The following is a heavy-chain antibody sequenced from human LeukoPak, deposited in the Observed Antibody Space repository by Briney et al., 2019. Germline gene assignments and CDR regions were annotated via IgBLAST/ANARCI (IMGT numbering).Heavy chain of an antibody. V-gene: IGHV3-23*01. Sequence: GGSLRLSCAASGFTFRSYGMSWVRQAPGKGLEWVSGISGSGSSTYYADSVKGRFTISRDNSKNTLYLQMNSLRAEDTAVYYCAKTDRTGALGRFRMRSDAFDIWGQGTMVTVSS. CDR2: ISGSGSST. D-gene: IGHD3-3*01. CDR1: GFTFRSYG. CDR3: AKTDRTGALGRFRMRSDAFDI. J-gene: IGHJ3*02.